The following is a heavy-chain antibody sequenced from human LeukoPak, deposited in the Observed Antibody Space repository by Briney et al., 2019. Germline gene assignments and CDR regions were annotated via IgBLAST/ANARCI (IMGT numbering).Heavy chain of an antibody. CDR1: GGSFSGYY. CDR3: ARGHYGGNSYFDY. V-gene: IGHV4-34*01. D-gene: IGHD4-23*01. J-gene: IGHJ4*02. CDR2: INHSGST. Sequence: PSETLSLTCAVYGGSFSGYYWSWIRQPPGKGLEWIGEINHSGSTNYNPSLKSRVTISVDTSKNQFSLKLSSVTAADTAVYYYARGHYGGNSYFDYWGQGTLVTVSS.